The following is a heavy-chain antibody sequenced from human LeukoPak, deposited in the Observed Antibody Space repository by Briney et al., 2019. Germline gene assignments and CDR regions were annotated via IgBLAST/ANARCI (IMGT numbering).Heavy chain of an antibody. CDR3: ARENKGGYCSSTCCYAPPYYYYYMDV. Sequence: AWETLSLTCAVYGGSFSGYYWSWIRQPPGKGLEWFGEIKHSGSTNYNPSLKSRVTISLDTSKNQFSLKLSSVTAADTAVYYCARENKGGYCSSTCCYAPPYYYYYMDVWGTGTTVTVSS. CDR2: IKHSGST. D-gene: IGHD2-2*01. CDR1: GGSFSGYY. V-gene: IGHV4-34*01. J-gene: IGHJ6*03.